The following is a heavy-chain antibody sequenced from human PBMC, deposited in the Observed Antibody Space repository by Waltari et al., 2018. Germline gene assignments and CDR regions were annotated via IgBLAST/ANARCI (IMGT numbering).Heavy chain of an antibody. CDR1: GFSLSNFG. J-gene: IGHJ5*02. V-gene: IGHV3-33*06. Sequence: QVQLVESGGGVVQPGMSLRLSCAASGFSLSNFGMHWVRQVLGKGLGWVALAWFDGVKTYYADSVRGRFTISRDNSKNTLYLDIKNLRVDDTAIYYCAKDAFGNTYLDHWGQGTLVTVSS. CDR3: AKDAFGNTYLDH. CDR2: AWFDGVKT. D-gene: IGHD3-10*01.